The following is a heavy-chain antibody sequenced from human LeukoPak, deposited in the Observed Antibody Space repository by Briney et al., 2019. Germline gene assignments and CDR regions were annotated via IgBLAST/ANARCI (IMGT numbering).Heavy chain of an antibody. CDR2: VYPGDDDT. V-gene: IGHV5-51*01. Sequence: GASLKISSKVSGSRFSSYWIAWVRQMPGKGLEWMGIVYPGDDDTRYSASFQGQVTISTDKSISTAYLQWSSLKASDTAMYYCARRSGDFWSGYYEGYYYYMDVWGKGTTVTISS. CDR1: GSRFSSYW. CDR3: ARRSGDFWSGYYEGYYYYMDV. J-gene: IGHJ6*03. D-gene: IGHD3-3*01.